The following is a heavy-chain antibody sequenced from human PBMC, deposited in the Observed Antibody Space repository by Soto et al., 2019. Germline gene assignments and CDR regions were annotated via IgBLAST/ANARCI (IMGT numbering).Heavy chain of an antibody. J-gene: IGHJ4*02. CDR3: ASGLGYSYVHISYFDY. V-gene: IGHV1-3*01. CDR1: GYTFTSYA. D-gene: IGHD5-18*01. Sequence: AASVKVSCKASGYTFTSYAMHWVRQAPGQRLEWMGWINAGNGNTKYSQKFQGRVTITRDTSASTAYMELSSLRSEDTAVYYCASGLGYSYVHISYFDYWGQGTLVTVSS. CDR2: INAGNGNT.